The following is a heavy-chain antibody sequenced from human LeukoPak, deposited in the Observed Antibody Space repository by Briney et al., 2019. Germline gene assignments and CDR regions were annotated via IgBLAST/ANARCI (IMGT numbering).Heavy chain of an antibody. D-gene: IGHD3-16*02. CDR3: ARWRWHVWGSYRYTASDAFDI. CDR2: IYYSGST. V-gene: IGHV4-39*01. Sequence: PSETLSLTCTVSGGSISSSSYYWGWIRQPPGKGLEWIGSIYYSGSTYYNPSLKSRVTISVDTSKNQFSLKLSSVTAADTAVYYCARWRWHVWGSYRYTASDAFDIWGQGTMVTVSS. J-gene: IGHJ3*02. CDR1: GGSISSSSYY.